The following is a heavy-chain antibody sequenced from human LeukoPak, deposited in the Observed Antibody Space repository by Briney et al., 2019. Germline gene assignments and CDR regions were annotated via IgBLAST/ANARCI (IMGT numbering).Heavy chain of an antibody. J-gene: IGHJ3*02. Sequence: ASETLSLTCAVYGGSFSGYYWSWIRQPPGKGLEWIGEINHSGSTNYNPSLKSRVTISVDTSKNQFSLKLSSVTAADTAVYYCARTYGSGSYYIAAFDIWGQGTMVTVSS. D-gene: IGHD3-10*01. CDR1: GGSFSGYY. CDR3: ARTYGSGSYYIAAFDI. CDR2: INHSGST. V-gene: IGHV4-34*01.